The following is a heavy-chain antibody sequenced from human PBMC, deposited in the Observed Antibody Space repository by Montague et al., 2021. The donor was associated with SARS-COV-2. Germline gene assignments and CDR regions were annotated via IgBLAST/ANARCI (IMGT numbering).Heavy chain of an antibody. CDR2: ISRDGSTI. J-gene: IGHJ4*02. V-gene: IGHV3-48*03. Sequence: SLRLSCAASGFTFSSYEINWVRQAPGKGLEWVSYISRDGSTIYYADSVKGRFTISRDNSKNTLYLQMNSLRAEDTAVYYCAGGGSDNSSCHPFDHWGQGTLVTVSS. D-gene: IGHD2-15*01. CDR3: AGGGSDNSSCHPFDH. CDR1: GFTFSSYE.